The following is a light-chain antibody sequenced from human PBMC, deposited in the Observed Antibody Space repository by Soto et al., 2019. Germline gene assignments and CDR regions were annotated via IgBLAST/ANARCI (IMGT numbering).Light chain of an antibody. V-gene: IGKV1-33*01. CDR1: QDISNY. J-gene: IGKJ3*01. CDR3: QQYDNLPLS. Sequence: DIQMTQSPSSLSASVGDRVTITCQASQDISNYLNWYQQKPGKAPKLVISDASNLETGAPSRFSGSGSGTDFTFTISGLQPEDIGTYFCQQYDNLPLSFGPGTTVEI. CDR2: DAS.